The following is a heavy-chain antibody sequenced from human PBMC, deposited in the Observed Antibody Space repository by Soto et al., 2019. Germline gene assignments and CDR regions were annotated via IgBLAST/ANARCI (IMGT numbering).Heavy chain of an antibody. CDR2: IIPIFGTA. CDR1: GGTFSSYA. V-gene: IGHV1-69*12. J-gene: IGHJ6*02. CDR3: ARHVPTAGYYYGMDV. D-gene: IGHD2-2*01. Sequence: QVQLVQSGAEVKKPGSSVKVSCKASGGTFSSYAISWARQAPEQGLEWMGGIIPIFGTATYAQKFQGRVTMTADESTSTAYMELSSLRSEDTAVYFCARHVPTAGYYYGMDVWGQGTTVTVSS.